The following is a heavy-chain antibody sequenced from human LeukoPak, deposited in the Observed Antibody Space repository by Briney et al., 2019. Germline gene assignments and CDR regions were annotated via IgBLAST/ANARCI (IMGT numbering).Heavy chain of an antibody. CDR2: ISWNSGSI. V-gene: IGHV3-9*01. J-gene: IGHJ3*01. D-gene: IGHD6-19*01. CDR3: ARVSSVHGNGDSFDL. Sequence: GRSLRLSCAASGFTFDDYAMHWVRQAPGKGLEWVSGISWNSGSIGYADSVKGRFTISRDNAKNSLYLQMNSLKVEDTAVYYCARVSSVHGNGDSFDLWGQGTMVSVSS. CDR1: GFTFDDYA.